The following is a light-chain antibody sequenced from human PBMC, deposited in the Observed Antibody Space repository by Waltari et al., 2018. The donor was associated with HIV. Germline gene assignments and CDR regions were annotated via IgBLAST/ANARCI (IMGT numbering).Light chain of an antibody. J-gene: IGLJ2*01. CDR2: SNF. V-gene: IGLV1-47*02. CDR1: SPNIGRYF. CDR3: AAWDASLGGVV. Sequence: QSVLTQPPSASGTPGQRVAISCSGSSPNIGRYFVYWYQQLPGTAPKLLIFSNFQRPSGVPDRFSGSKSGTSASLAISGLRSEDEADYYCAAWDASLGGVVFGGGTTLTVL.